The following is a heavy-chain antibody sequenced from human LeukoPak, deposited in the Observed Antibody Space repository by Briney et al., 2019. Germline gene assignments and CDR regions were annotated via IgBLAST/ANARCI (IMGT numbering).Heavy chain of an antibody. V-gene: IGHV4-34*01. D-gene: IGHD6-6*01. J-gene: IGHJ4*02. Sequence: SETLSLTCAVYGGSFSGYYWSWIRQPPGKGLEWIGEINHSGSTNYNPSLKSRVTISVDTSKNQFSLKLSSVTAADTAVYYCARVISQRSSSSGGAFDYWGQGTLVTVSS. CDR2: INHSGST. CDR3: ARVISQRSSSSGGAFDY. CDR1: GGSFSGYY.